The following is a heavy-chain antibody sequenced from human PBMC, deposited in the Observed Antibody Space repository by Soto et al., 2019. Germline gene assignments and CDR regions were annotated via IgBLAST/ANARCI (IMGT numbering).Heavy chain of an antibody. CDR2: NYYSGST. J-gene: IGHJ4*01. CDR3: ARLSIAVAEDY. V-gene: IGHV4-39*01. Sequence: QLQLQESGPGLVKPSETLSLTCTVSGGSISSSSYYWGWIRQPPGKGLEWIGSNYYSGSTYYNPSLKSRVTISVDTSKNQFSLKLGSVTAADTAVYHCARLSIAVAEDYWGQGTLLTVSS. D-gene: IGHD6-19*01. CDR1: GGSISSSSYY.